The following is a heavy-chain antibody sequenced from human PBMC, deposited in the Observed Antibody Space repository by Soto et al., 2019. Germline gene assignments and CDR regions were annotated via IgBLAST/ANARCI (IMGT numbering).Heavy chain of an antibody. V-gene: IGHV1-69*01. CDR2: IIPIFGTA. CDR1: GGTFSSYA. J-gene: IGHJ6*02. Sequence: QVQLVQSGAEVKKPGSSVKVSCKASGGTFSSYAISWVRQAPGQGLEWMGGIIPIFGTANYAQKFQGRVTITADESTSTAYMELSSLRSEDTAVYYCASECSGGSCYTELSIDVWGQGTTVTVSS. D-gene: IGHD2-15*01. CDR3: ASECSGGSCYTELSIDV.